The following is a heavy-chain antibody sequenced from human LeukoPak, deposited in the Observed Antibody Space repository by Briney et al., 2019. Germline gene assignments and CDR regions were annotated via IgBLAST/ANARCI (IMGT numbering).Heavy chain of an antibody. CDR2: INHSGST. CDR3: ARGRTTGSRGNGY. V-gene: IGHV4-34*01. CDR1: GGSVSGYY. D-gene: IGHD4-11*01. J-gene: IGHJ4*02. Sequence: SETLSLTCAVYGGSVSGYYWSWIRQPPGKGLEWIGEINHSGSTNYNPSLKSRVTISVDTSKNQFSLKLSSVTAADTAVYYCARGRTTGSRGNGYWGQGTLVTVSS.